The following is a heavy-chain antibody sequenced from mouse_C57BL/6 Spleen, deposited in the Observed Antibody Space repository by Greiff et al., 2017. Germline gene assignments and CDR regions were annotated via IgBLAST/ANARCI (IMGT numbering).Heavy chain of an antibody. J-gene: IGHJ3*01. Sequence: VQLKQSGAELVKPGASVKISCKASGYAFSSYWMNWVKQRPGKGLEWVGQIYPGGGDTNYNGKFKGKATLTADKSSSTAYMQLSSLTSEDSAVYFCARSRDSPWFAYWGQGTLVTVSA. CDR3: ARSRDSPWFAY. V-gene: IGHV1-80*01. CDR1: GYAFSSYW. CDR2: IYPGGGDT.